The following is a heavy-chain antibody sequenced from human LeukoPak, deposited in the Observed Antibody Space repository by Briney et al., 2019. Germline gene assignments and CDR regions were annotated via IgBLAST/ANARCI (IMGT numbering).Heavy chain of an antibody. Sequence: RASVKVSCKASGYTFTGYYMHWVRQAPGQGLEWMGWINPNSGGTNYAQKFQGRVTMTRDTSISTAYMELRSLRSDDTAVYYCARVVAYGSGSYYTSDWGQGTLVTVSS. CDR2: INPNSGGT. CDR1: GYTFTGYY. V-gene: IGHV1-2*02. CDR3: ARVVAYGSGSYYTSD. J-gene: IGHJ4*02. D-gene: IGHD3-10*01.